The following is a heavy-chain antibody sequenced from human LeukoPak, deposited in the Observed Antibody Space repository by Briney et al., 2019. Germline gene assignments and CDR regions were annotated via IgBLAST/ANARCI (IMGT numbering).Heavy chain of an antibody. Sequence: GGSLRLSCAVSGFTFSSYSVNWVRQAPGKGLEWVSAISGSGGSTYYADSVKGRFTISRDNSKNTLYLQMNSLRAEDTAVYYCAKVSSYDILTGYSPLIDYWGQGTLVTVSS. CDR3: AKVSSYDILTGYSPLIDY. D-gene: IGHD3-9*01. CDR1: GFTFSSYS. J-gene: IGHJ4*02. CDR2: ISGSGGST. V-gene: IGHV3-23*01.